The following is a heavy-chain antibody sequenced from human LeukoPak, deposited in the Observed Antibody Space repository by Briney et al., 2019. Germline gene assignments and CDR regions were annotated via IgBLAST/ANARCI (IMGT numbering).Heavy chain of an antibody. V-gene: IGHV3-30-3*01. D-gene: IGHD1-26*01. J-gene: IGHJ4*02. CDR1: GFTFSSYA. CDR3: ARDRQVGATGPHDY. Sequence: PGRSLRLSCAGSGFTFSSYAMQWVRQAPGKGLEWVAVISYDGSNKYYADSVKGRFTISRDNSKNTLYLQMNSLRAEDTAVYYCARDRQVGATGPHDYWGQGTLVTVSS. CDR2: ISYDGSNK.